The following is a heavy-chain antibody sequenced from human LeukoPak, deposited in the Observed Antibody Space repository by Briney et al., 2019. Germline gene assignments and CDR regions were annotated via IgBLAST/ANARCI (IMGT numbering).Heavy chain of an antibody. J-gene: IGHJ4*02. CDR3: AREVYRGSSFFDY. CDR2: IYYSGST. Sequence: SETLSLTCTVSGGSISSGDYYWSWLRQPPGRGLEWIGYIYYSGSTYYNPSLKSRVTISVDTSKNQFSLKLSSVTAADTAVYYCAREVYRGSSFFDYWGQGTLVTVSS. V-gene: IGHV4-30-4*01. D-gene: IGHD6-6*01. CDR1: GGSISSGDYY.